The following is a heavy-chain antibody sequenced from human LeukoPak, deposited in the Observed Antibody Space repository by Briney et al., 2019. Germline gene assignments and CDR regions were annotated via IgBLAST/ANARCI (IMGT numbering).Heavy chain of an antibody. Sequence: SETLSLTCTVSGGSISSYYWSWIRQPPGKGLEWIGYIYYSGSTNYNPSLKSRVTISVDTSKNQFSLKLSSVTAADTAVYYCARTTYYYGSGSFDYWGQGTLVTVSS. D-gene: IGHD3-10*01. J-gene: IGHJ4*02. CDR2: IYYSGST. CDR3: ARTTYYYGSGSFDY. V-gene: IGHV4-59*01. CDR1: GGSISSYY.